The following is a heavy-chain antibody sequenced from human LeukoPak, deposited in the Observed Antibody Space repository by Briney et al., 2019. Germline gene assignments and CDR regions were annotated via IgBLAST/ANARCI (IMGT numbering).Heavy chain of an antibody. V-gene: IGHV4-61*02. D-gene: IGHD6-6*01. J-gene: IGHJ3*02. Sequence: SETLSLTCSVSGGSISSGNDYWSWIRQPAGKGLEWIGRIYTSGSTNYNPSLKRRLTMSVDTSKNQFSLKLSSVTAADTAVYYCAMSIVMDADDAFDIWGQGTLVTVSS. CDR3: AMSIVMDADDAFDI. CDR1: GGSISSGNDY. CDR2: IYTSGST.